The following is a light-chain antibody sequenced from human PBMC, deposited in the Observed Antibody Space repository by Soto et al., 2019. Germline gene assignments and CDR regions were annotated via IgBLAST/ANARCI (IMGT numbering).Light chain of an antibody. CDR2: GAF. CDR1: PSVTNF. V-gene: IGKV3-11*01. J-gene: IGKJ5*01. CDR3: QQRNVWPPVT. Sequence: EIVMTQSPGTLYLSPGERATLSCRASPSVTNFLAWYQQKPGQAPRLLIYGAFNRATGIPARFSGSGSGTDFTLTISSLEPEDSAVYYCQQRNVWPPVTFGQGTRREIK.